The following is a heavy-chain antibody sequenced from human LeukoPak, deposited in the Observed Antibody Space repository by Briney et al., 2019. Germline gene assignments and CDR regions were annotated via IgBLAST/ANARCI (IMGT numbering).Heavy chain of an antibody. Sequence: SVQVCFKSDCYIYARYGISWGLQASGLPLESLGCFRAYNGTAGYAQKLQGRVTMTTDTSTSTAYMELRSLRSDDTAVYYCARDRGMITFGGVIAKAPRDAFDIWGQGTMVTVSS. CDR2: FRAYNGTA. V-gene: IGHV1-18*01. D-gene: IGHD3-16*02. CDR1: CYIYARYG. CDR3: ARDRGMITFGGVIAKAPRDAFDI. J-gene: IGHJ3*02.